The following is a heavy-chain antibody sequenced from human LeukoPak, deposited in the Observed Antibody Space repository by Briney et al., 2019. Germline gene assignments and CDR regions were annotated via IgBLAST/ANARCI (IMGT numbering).Heavy chain of an antibody. CDR1: GYTFTSYD. CDR3: AREEGKGDYVWGNYRYTLYYYGMDV. Sequence: ASVKVSCKASGYTFTSYDINWVRQATGQGLEWMGWMNPNSGNTGYAQKFQGRVTMTRNTSISTAYMELSSLRSEDTAVYYCAREEGKGDYVWGNYRYTLYYYGMDVWGQGTTVTVSS. V-gene: IGHV1-8*01. D-gene: IGHD3-16*02. CDR2: MNPNSGNT. J-gene: IGHJ6*02.